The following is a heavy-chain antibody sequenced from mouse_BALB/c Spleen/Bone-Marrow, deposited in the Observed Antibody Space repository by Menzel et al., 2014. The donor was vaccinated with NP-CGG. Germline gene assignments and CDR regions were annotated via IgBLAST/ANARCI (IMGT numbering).Heavy chain of an antibody. Sequence: AQRVESGPGLVAPSQSLSITCTVSGFSLTDYGVSWIRQPPGKGLEWLGVIWGGGSTYYNSALKSRLSISKDNSKSQVFLKMNSLQTVDTAMYYCAKLGRSYYYFDVWGAGTTVAVSS. J-gene: IGHJ1*01. D-gene: IGHD1-1*01. CDR3: AKLGRSYYYFDV. V-gene: IGHV2-6-5*01. CDR2: IWGGGST. CDR1: GFSLTDYG.